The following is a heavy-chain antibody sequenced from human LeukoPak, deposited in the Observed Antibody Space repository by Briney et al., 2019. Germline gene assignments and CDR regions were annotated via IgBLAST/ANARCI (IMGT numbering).Heavy chain of an antibody. Sequence: ASVKVSCKASGYTFTSYGISWVRQAPGQRLEWMGWINAGNGNTKYSQKFQGRVTITRDTSASTAYMELSSLRSEDTAVYYCASTDRYGGFWFDPWGQGTLVTVSS. CDR3: ASTDRYGGFWFDP. J-gene: IGHJ5*02. CDR2: INAGNGNT. D-gene: IGHD1-1*01. CDR1: GYTFTSYG. V-gene: IGHV1-3*01.